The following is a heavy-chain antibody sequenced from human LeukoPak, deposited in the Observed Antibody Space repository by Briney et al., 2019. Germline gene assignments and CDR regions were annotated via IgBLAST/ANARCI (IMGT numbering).Heavy chain of an antibody. CDR2: IYTSGST. D-gene: IGHD3-10*01. CDR3: ARVTSMVRGADLFDY. J-gene: IGHJ4*02. CDR1: GGSFSGYY. V-gene: IGHV4-59*10. Sequence: SETLSLTCAVYGGSFSGYYWSWIRQPAGKGLEWIGRIYTSGSTNYNPSLKSRVTISVDTSKNQFSLKLSSVTAADTAVYYCARVTSMVRGADLFDYWGQGTLVTVSS.